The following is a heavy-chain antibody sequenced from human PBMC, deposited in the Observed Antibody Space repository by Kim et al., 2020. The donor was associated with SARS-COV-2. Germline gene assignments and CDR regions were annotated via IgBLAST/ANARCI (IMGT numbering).Heavy chain of an antibody. Sequence: VKVSCKASGYTFTSYAMHWVRQAPGQRLEWMGWINAGNGNTKYSQKFQGRVTITRDTSASTAYMELSSLRSEDTAVYYCAYCSSTSSMTGYLYWGQGTLVTVSS. V-gene: IGHV1-3*01. CDR2: INAGNGNT. D-gene: IGHD2-2*01. CDR1: GYTFTSYA. CDR3: AYCSSTSSMTGYLY. J-gene: IGHJ4*02.